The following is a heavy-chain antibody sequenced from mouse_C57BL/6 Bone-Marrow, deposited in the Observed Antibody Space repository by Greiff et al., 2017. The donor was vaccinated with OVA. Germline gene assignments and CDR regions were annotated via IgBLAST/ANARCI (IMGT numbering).Heavy chain of an antibody. CDR2: ISDGGSYT. CDR3: ARALTGTDY. D-gene: IGHD4-1*01. V-gene: IGHV5-4*03. Sequence: DVMLVESGGGLVKPGGSLKLSCAASGFTFSSYAMSWVRQTPEKRLEWVATISDGGSYTYYPDNVKGRFTISRDNAKNNLYLQMSHLKSEDTAMYYCARALTGTDYWGQGTTLTVSS. CDR1: GFTFSSYA. J-gene: IGHJ2*01.